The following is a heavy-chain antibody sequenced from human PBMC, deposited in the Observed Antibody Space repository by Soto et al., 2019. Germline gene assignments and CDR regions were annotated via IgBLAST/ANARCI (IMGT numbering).Heavy chain of an antibody. CDR2: IWFDGSNK. Sequence: QVQLVESGGGVVQPGRSLRLSCEASGFTFSNYGMHWVRQAPGKGLEWVAVIWFDGSNKYYADSVKGRFTISRDNSKNTLDLQMNSRRAEDTAVYYCARAVGPFDYWGQGTLVTVSS. CDR3: ARAVGPFDY. V-gene: IGHV3-33*01. D-gene: IGHD2-15*01. CDR1: GFTFSNYG. J-gene: IGHJ4*02.